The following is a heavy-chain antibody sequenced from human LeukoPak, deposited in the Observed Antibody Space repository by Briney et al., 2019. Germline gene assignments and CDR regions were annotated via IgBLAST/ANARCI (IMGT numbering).Heavy chain of an antibody. J-gene: IGHJ4*02. V-gene: IGHV3-15*01. D-gene: IGHD3-22*01. Sequence: SGGSLRLSCAASGFTFSNAWMSWVRQAPGKGLEWVGRIKSKTDGGTTDYAAPVKGRFTISRDDSKNTLYLQMNSLKTEDTAVYYCTTGAVVVITGPDYWGQGTLVTVSS. CDR2: IKSKTDGGTT. CDR1: GFTFSNAW. CDR3: TTGAVVVITGPDY.